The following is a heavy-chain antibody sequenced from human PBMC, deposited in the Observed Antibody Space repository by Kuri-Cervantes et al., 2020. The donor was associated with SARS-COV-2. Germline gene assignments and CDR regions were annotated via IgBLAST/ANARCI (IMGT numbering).Heavy chain of an antibody. D-gene: IGHD1-1*01. Sequence: SETRSPTVTVSGDSISSSRYSGCWIRQPTGKGLEWIGTIYYSGSTGYTPSLKSRVTIAVDTSKNQFSLKRRSVTATDTAVYYCARLFSPWSVVGDYWGQGTLVTVSS. CDR1: GDSISSSRYS. V-gene: IGHV4-39*01. CDR3: ARLFSPWSVVGDY. CDR2: IYYSGST. J-gene: IGHJ4*02.